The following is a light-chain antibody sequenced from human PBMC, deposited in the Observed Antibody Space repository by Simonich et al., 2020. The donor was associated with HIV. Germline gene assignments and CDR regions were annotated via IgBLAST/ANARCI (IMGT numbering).Light chain of an antibody. CDR2: LGS. J-gene: IGKJ5*01. CDR1: QSLLHSNGFNY. V-gene: IGKV2-28*01. Sequence: EIVMTQTPLSLSITPGEQASISCRSSQSLLHSNGFNYLDWYLQKPGQSPQLLIYLGSNRAAGVPDRFSGSGSGTDFTLKISRVEAEDVGVYYCMQALQTPPAFGQGTRLEIK. CDR3: MQALQTPPA.